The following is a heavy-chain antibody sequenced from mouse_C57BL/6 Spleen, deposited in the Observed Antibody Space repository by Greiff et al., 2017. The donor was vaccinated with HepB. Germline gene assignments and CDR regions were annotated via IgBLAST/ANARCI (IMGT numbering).Heavy chain of an antibody. J-gene: IGHJ2*01. CDR2: ISSGSSTI. V-gene: IGHV5-17*01. CDR3: ARGSFYFDY. CDR1: GFTFSDYG. Sequence: EVKLMASGGGLVKPGGSLKLSCAASGFTFSDYGMHWVRQAPEKGLEWVAYISSGSSTIYYADTVKGRFTISRDNAKNTLFLQMTSLRSEDTAMYYCARGSFYFDYWGQGTTLTVSS.